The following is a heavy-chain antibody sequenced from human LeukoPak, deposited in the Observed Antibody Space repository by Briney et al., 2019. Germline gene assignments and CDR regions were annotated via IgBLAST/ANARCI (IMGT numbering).Heavy chain of an antibody. D-gene: IGHD1-26*01. J-gene: IGHJ4*02. Sequence: GGSLRLSCAVAGFTIRSYSMNWVRQAPGKGLEWVSSISSGISYIDYADSVKGRFTISRDNAKHSLYLQMNSLRAEDTAVYYCARDLQVGALYFFDYWGQGTLVTVSS. V-gene: IGHV3-21*01. CDR3: ARDLQVGALYFFDY. CDR1: GFTIRSYS. CDR2: ISSGISYI.